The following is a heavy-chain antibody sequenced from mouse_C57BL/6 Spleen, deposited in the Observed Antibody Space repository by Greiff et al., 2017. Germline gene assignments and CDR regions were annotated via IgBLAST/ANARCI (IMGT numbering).Heavy chain of an antibody. CDR1: GYAFSSYW. V-gene: IGHV1-80*01. D-gene: IGHD4-1*01. Sequence: QVQLQQSGAELVKPGASVKISCKASGYAFSSYWMNWVKQRPGQGLEWIGQIYPGDGDTNYNGKFKGKATLTADKSSSTAYMQLSSLTSEDSAVYYCSGTNWDFCYFDDWGKGTTLTVSS. CDR2: IYPGDGDT. CDR3: SGTNWDFCYFDD. J-gene: IGHJ2*01.